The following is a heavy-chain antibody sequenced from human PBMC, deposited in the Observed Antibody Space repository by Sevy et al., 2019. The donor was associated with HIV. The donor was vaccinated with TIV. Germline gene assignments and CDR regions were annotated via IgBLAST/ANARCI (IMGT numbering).Heavy chain of an antibody. CDR1: GFTFSSYG. J-gene: IGHJ4*02. CDR3: AKDLDYAGSSAVDY. V-gene: IGHV3-30*18. CDR2: ISYDGNNK. Sequence: GGSLRLSCIASGFTFSSYGMHWVRQAPGKGLQWVALISYDGNNKYYVDSVKGRFTISRDDSKNTLYLHMSSLRPEDTAVYYCAKDLDYAGSSAVDYWGRGTLVTVSS. D-gene: IGHD2-15*01.